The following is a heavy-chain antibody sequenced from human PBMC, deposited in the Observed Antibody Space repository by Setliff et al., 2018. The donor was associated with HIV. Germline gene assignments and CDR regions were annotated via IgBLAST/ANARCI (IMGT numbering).Heavy chain of an antibody. Sequence: PSETLSLTCTVSGGSISSGGYYWSWIRQHSGKGLEWIGYIYYSGSTYYNPSLKSRVTISVDTSKNQFSLKLSSVTAADTAVYYCARAAPYYDYVWGSYRHFDYWGQGTLVTVSS. CDR1: GGSISSGGYY. V-gene: IGHV4-31*03. CDR2: IYYSGST. D-gene: IGHD3-16*02. CDR3: ARAAPYYDYVWGSYRHFDY. J-gene: IGHJ4*02.